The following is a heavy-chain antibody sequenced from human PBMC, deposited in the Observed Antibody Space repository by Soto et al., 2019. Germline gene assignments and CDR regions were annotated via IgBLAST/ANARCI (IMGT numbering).Heavy chain of an antibody. CDR3: GRDQSGTGYYVDWFDP. CDR1: GGTFSSYT. V-gene: IGHV1-69*04. J-gene: IGHJ5*02. CDR2: IIPILGIA. D-gene: IGHD3-10*02. Sequence: SVKVSCKASGGTFSSYTISWVRQAPGQGLEWMGRIIPILGIANYAQKFQGRVTITADKSTTTVNMELTSLTSEDTAVYYCGRDQSGTGYYVDWFDPWGQGTLVTVSS.